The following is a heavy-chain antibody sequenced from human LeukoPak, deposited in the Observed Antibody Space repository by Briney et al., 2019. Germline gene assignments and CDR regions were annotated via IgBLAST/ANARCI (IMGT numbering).Heavy chain of an antibody. Sequence: PGGSLRLSCAASGFTFSSYSMNWVRQAPGKGLEWVSSISSSSSYIYYADSVKGRFTISRDNAKNSLYLQMNSLRAKDTAVYYCAKDRIRDAPDAFDIWGQGTMVTVSS. V-gene: IGHV3-21*04. CDR1: GFTFSSYS. J-gene: IGHJ3*02. CDR3: AKDRIRDAPDAFDI. CDR2: ISSSSSYI.